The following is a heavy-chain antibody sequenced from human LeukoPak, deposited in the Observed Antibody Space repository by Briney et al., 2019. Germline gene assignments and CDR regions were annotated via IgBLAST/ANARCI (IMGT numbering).Heavy chain of an antibody. CDR3: ATPLRSYGMDV. CDR1: GGSFSGYY. V-gene: IGHV4-34*01. CDR2: INYSGST. Sequence: SETLSLTCAVYGGSFSGYYWSWIRQPPGKGLEWIGEINYSGSTNYNPSLKSRVTISVDTSKNQFSLKLSSVTAADTAVYYCATPLRSYGMDVWGQGTTVTVSS. J-gene: IGHJ6*02.